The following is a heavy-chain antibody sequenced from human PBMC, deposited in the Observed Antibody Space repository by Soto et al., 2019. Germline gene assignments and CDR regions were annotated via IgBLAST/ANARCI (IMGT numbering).Heavy chain of an antibody. Sequence: ASVKVSCKTSGGTFSSYAISWVRQAPGQGLEWMGGIIPIFGTANYAQKFQGRVTITADKSTSTAYMELSSLRSEDTAVYYCPRDLGYCSSTSCHLWGQGTLVTVSS. CDR2: IIPIFGTA. CDR3: PRDLGYCSSTSCHL. CDR1: GGTFSSYA. J-gene: IGHJ5*02. V-gene: IGHV1-69*06. D-gene: IGHD2-2*01.